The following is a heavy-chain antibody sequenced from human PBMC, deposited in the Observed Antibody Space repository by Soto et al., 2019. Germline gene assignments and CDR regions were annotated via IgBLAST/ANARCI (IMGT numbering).Heavy chain of an antibody. CDR3: TTAFSLTADSSGYYLFPPYYYGMDV. D-gene: IGHD3-22*01. V-gene: IGHV3-15*07. J-gene: IGHJ6*02. CDR1: GFTFSNAL. Sequence: PGGSLRLSCAASGFTFSNALMNWVRQAPGKGLEWVGRIKSKTDGGTTDYAAPVKGRFTISRDDSKNTLYLQMNSLKTEDTAVYYCTTAFSLTADSSGYYLFPPYYYGMDVWGQGTTVTVSS. CDR2: IKSKTDGGTT.